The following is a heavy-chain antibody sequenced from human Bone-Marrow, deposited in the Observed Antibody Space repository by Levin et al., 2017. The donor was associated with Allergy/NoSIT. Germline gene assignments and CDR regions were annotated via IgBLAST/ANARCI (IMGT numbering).Heavy chain of an antibody. J-gene: IGHJ4*02. CDR3: AREGATGVVGSNFDY. V-gene: IGHV3-74*01. CDR1: GFTFSNYW. D-gene: IGHD5-24*01. Sequence: SGGSLRLSCAASGFTFSNYWMHWVRQAPGKGLVWVSRIYIDGRSTSYADSVKGRFTISRDNAKSTLYLQMNSLRAEDTAVYYCAREGATGVVGSNFDYWGQGTLVTVSS. CDR2: IYIDGRST.